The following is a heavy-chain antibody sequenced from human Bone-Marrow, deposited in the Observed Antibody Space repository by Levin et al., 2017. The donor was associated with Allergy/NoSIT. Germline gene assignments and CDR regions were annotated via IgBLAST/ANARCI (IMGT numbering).Heavy chain of an antibody. CDR1: VFTFSNYN. CDR3: TREGRNPYYYYYMDV. V-gene: IGHV3-21*01. D-gene: IGHD2/OR15-2a*01. CDR2: ISSSNNYI. J-gene: IGHJ6*03. Sequence: GGSLRLSCAASVFTFSNYNMNWVRQAPGKGLEWVSCISSSNNYIYYADSVKGRFTISRDNARNSLFLQMNSLRADDTAVYYCTREGRNPYYYYYMDVWGKGTTVTVSS.